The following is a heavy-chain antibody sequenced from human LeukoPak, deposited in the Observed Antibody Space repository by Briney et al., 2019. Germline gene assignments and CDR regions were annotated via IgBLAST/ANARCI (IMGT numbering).Heavy chain of an antibody. CDR2: ISAYNGNT. CDR1: GYTFTSYG. D-gene: IGHD3-3*01. V-gene: IGHV1-18*01. J-gene: IGHJ4*02. Sequence: ASVKVSCKASGYTFTSYGISWVRQAPGQGLEWMGWISAYNGNTNYAQKLQGRVTMTTDTSTSTAYMELRSLRSDDTAVYYCARVVPLRDFWIGCYMGDFDYWGQGTLVTVSS. CDR3: ARVVPLRDFWIGCYMGDFDY.